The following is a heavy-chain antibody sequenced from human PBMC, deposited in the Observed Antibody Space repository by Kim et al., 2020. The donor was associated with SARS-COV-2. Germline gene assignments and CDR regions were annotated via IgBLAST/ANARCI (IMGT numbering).Heavy chain of an antibody. Sequence: GGSLRLSCGASGFTFSDSAMHWVRRASGKGLEWVGRIRSNVNGNDTAYSASVRVRFTISSDDSRDTAHLQMNSLNTEDTDVYYCTRVPGTTVALWDDFD. CDR3: TRVPGTTVALWDDFD. CDR1: GFTFSDSA. D-gene: IGHD1-1*01. V-gene: IGHV3-73*01. CDR2: IRSNVNGNDT. J-gene: IGHJ3*02.